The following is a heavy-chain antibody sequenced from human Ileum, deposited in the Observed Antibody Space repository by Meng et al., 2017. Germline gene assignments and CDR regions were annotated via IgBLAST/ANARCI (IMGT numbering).Heavy chain of an antibody. CDR2: IRRKTDATTT. CDR3: TAEDPQYYFDY. J-gene: IGHJ4*02. V-gene: IGHV3-15*01. CDR1: GFTFSNAW. Sequence: ELQSVESGGGLVKPGGSLRLSCAATGFTFSNAWLSWVRQAPGKGLEWIARIRRKTDATTTDYVAPVKGRFTISRDDSENTLFLQMNSLKTEDTAVYYCTAEDPQYYFDYWGQGTLVTVSS.